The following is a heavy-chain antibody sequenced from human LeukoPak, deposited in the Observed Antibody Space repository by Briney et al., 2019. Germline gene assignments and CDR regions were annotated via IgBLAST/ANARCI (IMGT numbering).Heavy chain of an antibody. CDR3: AREGVGGSSWYYYYYYMDV. Sequence: ASVKVSCKASGYTFTSYGISWVRQAPGQGLEWMGWISAYNGNTNYAQKLQGRVTMTTDTSTSTAYMELRSLRSDDTAVYYCAREGVGGSSWYYYYYYMDVWGKGTTVTVSS. V-gene: IGHV1-18*01. CDR1: GYTFTSYG. D-gene: IGHD6-13*01. CDR2: ISAYNGNT. J-gene: IGHJ6*03.